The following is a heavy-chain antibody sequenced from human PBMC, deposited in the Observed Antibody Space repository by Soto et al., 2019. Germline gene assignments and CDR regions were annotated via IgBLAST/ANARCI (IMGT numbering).Heavy chain of an antibody. J-gene: IGHJ4*02. Sequence: QVQLMQSRPDMKKPGASVQVSCKASGYSFVNYGIIWVRQAPGQGLEWMGWISGFNGKTNYAQHLQDRVTMTTKKSTGTAYMELRSLTSDDTAVYYCARVSNGLFFDYWGQGTPVTVSS. D-gene: IGHD3-10*01. V-gene: IGHV1-18*01. CDR1: GYSFVNYG. CDR2: ISGFNGKT. CDR3: ARVSNGLFFDY.